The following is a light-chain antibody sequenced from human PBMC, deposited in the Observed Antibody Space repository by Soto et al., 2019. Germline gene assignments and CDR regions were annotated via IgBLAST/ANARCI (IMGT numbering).Light chain of an antibody. V-gene: IGLV2-23*01. CDR1: SSDVGRYNI. CDR2: EGS. CDR3: SSFAGSPVV. Sequence: QSALTQPASVSGSPGQSITISCTGSSSDVGRYNIVSWYQQHPGKAPKLMIYEGSQRPSGVSDRFSGSKSGNTASLTISGLQADDEADYYCSSFAGSPVVFGGGTKVTVL. J-gene: IGLJ2*01.